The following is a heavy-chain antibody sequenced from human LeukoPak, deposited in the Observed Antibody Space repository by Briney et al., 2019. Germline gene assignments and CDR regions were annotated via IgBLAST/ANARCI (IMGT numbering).Heavy chain of an antibody. Sequence: GGSLRLSCAASGFTFSSYSMNWVRQAPGKGLEWVSYISSSSSTIYYADSVKGRFTISRDNAKNSLYLQMNSLRAEDTAVYYCARDLVTTSGAFDIWGQGTMVTVS. J-gene: IGHJ3*02. D-gene: IGHD3-9*01. CDR3: ARDLVTTSGAFDI. V-gene: IGHV3-48*01. CDR1: GFTFSSYS. CDR2: ISSSSSTI.